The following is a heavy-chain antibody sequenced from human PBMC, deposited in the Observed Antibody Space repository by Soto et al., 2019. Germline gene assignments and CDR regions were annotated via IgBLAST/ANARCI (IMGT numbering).Heavy chain of an antibody. CDR1: GFAFNTYG. CDR3: ARIQLDTIMALDY. V-gene: IGHV3-33*01. CDR2: IWSDGNNK. D-gene: IGHD1-1*01. Sequence: QVQLVESGGGVVQPGKSLRLSCAASGFAFNTYGFHWVRQAPGKGLEWVAVIWSDGNNKYYADSVKGRFTISRDSSKNRLYLQMNSLRAEDTAVYYCARIQLDTIMALDYWGQGTLVTVSS. J-gene: IGHJ4*02.